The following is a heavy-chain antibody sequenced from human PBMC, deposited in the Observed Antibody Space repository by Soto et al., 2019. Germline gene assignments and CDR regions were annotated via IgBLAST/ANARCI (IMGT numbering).Heavy chain of an antibody. CDR2: IFYGGIT. CDR3: VISPQYRSGWDGGFEV. D-gene: IGHD6-19*01. Sequence: QVQESGPGLVKPSETLSLTCTVSGGSTGTHYWNWIRQPPGKGLEWIGYIFYGGITKYNPSLESRASISVDTSKNQFALQLTSVTAADTGIYYCVISPQYRSGWDGGFEVWGQGILVTVSS. V-gene: IGHV4-59*11. J-gene: IGHJ4*02. CDR1: GGSTGTHY.